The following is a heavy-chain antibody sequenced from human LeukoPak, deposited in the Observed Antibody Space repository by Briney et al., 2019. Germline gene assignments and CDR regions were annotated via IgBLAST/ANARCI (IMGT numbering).Heavy chain of an antibody. V-gene: IGHV4-59*01. J-gene: IGHJ5*02. CDR1: GGSISSYY. CDR3: ARGIRNWFDP. CDR2: IYYSGST. Sequence: SETLSLTCTVSGGSISSYYWSWIRQPPGKGLEWIGYIYYSGSTNYNPSLKSRVIISVDTSKNQFSLKLSPVIAADTAVYYCARGIRNWFDPWGQGTLVTVSS.